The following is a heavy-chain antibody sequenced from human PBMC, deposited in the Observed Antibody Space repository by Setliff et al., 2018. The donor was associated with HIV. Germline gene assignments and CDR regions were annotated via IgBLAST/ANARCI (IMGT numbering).Heavy chain of an antibody. J-gene: IGHJ4*02. CDR2: INPNNGGT. D-gene: IGHD6-13*01. CDR1: GYTFTGYY. Sequence: ASVKVSCKASGYTFTGYYMHWVRQAPGQGLEWMGWINPNNGGTNYAQKFQGRVTMTRDTSTSTVYMELSSPKSEDTAVYYCARAYSSRWDFDYWGQGTLVTVSS. V-gene: IGHV1-2*02. CDR3: ARAYSSRWDFDY.